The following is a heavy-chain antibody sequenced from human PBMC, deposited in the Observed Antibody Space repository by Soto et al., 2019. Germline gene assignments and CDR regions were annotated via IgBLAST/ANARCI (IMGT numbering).Heavy chain of an antibody. D-gene: IGHD6-19*01. CDR2: IYYSGST. CDR1: GGSISSSSYY. CDR3: ARRTSGWYYYYGMDG. V-gene: IGHV4-39*01. Sequence: SETLSLTCTVSGGSISSSSYYWGWIRQPPGKGLEWIGSIYYSGSTYYNPSLKSRVTISVDTSKNQFSLKLSSVTAADTAVYYCARRTSGWYYYYGMDGWGQGTTVTV. J-gene: IGHJ6*02.